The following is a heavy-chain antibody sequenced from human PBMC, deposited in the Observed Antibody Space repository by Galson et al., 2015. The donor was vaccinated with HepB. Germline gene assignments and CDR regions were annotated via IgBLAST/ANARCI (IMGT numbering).Heavy chain of an antibody. J-gene: IGHJ4*02. CDR2: IRYDGRNK. V-gene: IGHV3-30*02. CDR1: GFMFDDYG. CDR3: AKVAVSGLAVAGSSLDS. D-gene: IGHD6-19*01. Sequence: SLRLSCAVSGFMFDDYGMHWVRQAPGKGLEWVAFIRYDGRNKYYADSVKGRFTISRDNSKNTLYLQMNSLRAEDTAVFYCAKVAVSGLAVAGSSLDSWGQGTLVTVSS.